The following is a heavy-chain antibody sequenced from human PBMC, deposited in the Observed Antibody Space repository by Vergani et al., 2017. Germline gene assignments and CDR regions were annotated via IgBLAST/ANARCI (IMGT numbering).Heavy chain of an antibody. CDR2: ISYDGSNK. Sequence: QVQLVESGGGVVQPGRSLRLSCAASGFTFSSYGMHWVRQAPGKGLGWVAVISYDGSNKYYADSVKGRFTISRDNSKNTLYLQMNSLRAEDTAVYYCAKGEGIAARPYYYYGMDVWGQGTTVTVSS. D-gene: IGHD6-6*01. V-gene: IGHV3-30*18. J-gene: IGHJ6*02. CDR3: AKGEGIAARPYYYYGMDV. CDR1: GFTFSSYG.